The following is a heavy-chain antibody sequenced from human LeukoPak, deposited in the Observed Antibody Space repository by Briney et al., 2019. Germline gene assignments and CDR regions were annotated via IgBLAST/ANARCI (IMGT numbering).Heavy chain of an antibody. CDR2: INPNSGGT. CDR3: ARVAAAGGDPLIPKTTNYYMDV. CDR1: GYTFTGYY. D-gene: IGHD6-13*01. V-gene: IGHV1-2*02. Sequence: ASVKVSCKASGYTFTGYYMHWVRQAPGQGLEWMGWINPNSGGTNYAQKFQGRVTMTRDTSISTAYMELSRLRSDDTAVYYCARVAAAGGDPLIPKTTNYYMDVWGKGTTVTVSS. J-gene: IGHJ6*03.